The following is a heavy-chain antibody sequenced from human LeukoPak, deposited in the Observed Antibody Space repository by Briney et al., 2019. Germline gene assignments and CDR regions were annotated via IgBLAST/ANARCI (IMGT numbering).Heavy chain of an antibody. CDR3: ARERLSYCSGGSCSLGY. CDR2: ICAYNGNT. J-gene: IGHJ4*02. Sequence: ASVKVSRKDSGYTSTSYGTSSVRPAPGQGLEWMGWICAYNGNTNYAQKLRGRVTMTTDTSTSTAYMELRSLRSDDTAEYYGARERLSYCSGGSCSLGYWGQGTLVTVSS. D-gene: IGHD2-15*01. CDR1: GYTSTSYG. V-gene: IGHV1-18*01.